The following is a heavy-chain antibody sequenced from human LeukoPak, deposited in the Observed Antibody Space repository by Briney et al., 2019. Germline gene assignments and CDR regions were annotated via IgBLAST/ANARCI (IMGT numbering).Heavy chain of an antibody. D-gene: IGHD6-19*01. J-gene: IGHJ3*02. Sequence: PGESLRLSCAASGFTFSSYSMNWVRQAPGKGLEWVSSISSSSYIYYADSVKGRFTISRDNAKNSLYLQMNSLRAEDTAVYYCARDVHSSGWYKIVDAFDIWGQGTMVTVSS. CDR1: GFTFSSYS. CDR2: ISSSSYI. CDR3: ARDVHSSGWYKIVDAFDI. V-gene: IGHV3-21*01.